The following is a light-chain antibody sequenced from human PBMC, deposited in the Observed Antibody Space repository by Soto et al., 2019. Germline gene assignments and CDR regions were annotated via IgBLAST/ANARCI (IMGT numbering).Light chain of an antibody. CDR3: QQSHSSPLS. CDR2: TAS. CDR1: QSIVRN. J-gene: IGKJ4*01. Sequence: IQMTQSPSSLSASVGDRVTITCRASQSIVRNLNWYQQKPGKAPELLIYTASNLESGVPSRFSGSGSGTDFALTISSLQPEDSAVYYCQQSHSSPLSFG. V-gene: IGKV1-39*01.